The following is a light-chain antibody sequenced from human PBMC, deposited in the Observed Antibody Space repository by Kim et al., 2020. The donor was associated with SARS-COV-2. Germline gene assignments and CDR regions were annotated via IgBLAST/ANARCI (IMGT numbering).Light chain of an antibody. V-gene: IGLV1-51*01. CDR1: SSNIGRNS. J-gene: IGLJ3*02. CDR3: GTWDDNLGGV. CDR2: DND. Sequence: PGRQVTISFSGSSSNIGRNSVSWYQHPPGTTPKLLIYDNDKRPSWIPDRFSGSQSGTSATLGITGLQTGDEADYYCGTWDDNLGGVFGGGTQLTVL.